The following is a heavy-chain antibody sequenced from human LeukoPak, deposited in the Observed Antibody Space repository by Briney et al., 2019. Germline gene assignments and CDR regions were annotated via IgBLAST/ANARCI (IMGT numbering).Heavy chain of an antibody. CDR3: ARQRRFGELSAEDDY. D-gene: IGHD3-10*01. J-gene: IGHJ4*02. V-gene: IGHV1-2*02. Sequence: GASVKVSCKASGYTFTGYYMHWVRQAPGQGLEWMGWINPNSGGTNYAQKFQGRVTMTTDTSTSTAYMELRSLRSDDTAVYYCARQRRFGELSAEDDYWGQGTLVTVSS. CDR1: GYTFTGYY. CDR2: INPNSGGT.